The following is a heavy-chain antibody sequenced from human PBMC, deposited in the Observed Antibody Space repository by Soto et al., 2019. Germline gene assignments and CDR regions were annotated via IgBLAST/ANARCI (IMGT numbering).Heavy chain of an antibody. V-gene: IGHV3-30*18. J-gene: IGHJ4*02. CDR3: AKEVYSGSYMFDY. D-gene: IGHD1-26*01. CDR1: GFTFSGFG. Sequence: QVQLVESGGGVVQPGRSLRLSCAASGFTFSGFGMHWVRQAPGKGWGWAALISDDGSNKYYAESVKGRFTISRDNSKNTLYLQMNSLRAEDTAVYYCAKEVYSGSYMFDYWGQGTLVTVSS. CDR2: ISDDGSNK.